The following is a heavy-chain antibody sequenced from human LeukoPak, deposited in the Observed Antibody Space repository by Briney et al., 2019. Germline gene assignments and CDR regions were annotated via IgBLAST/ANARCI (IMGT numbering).Heavy chain of an antibody. Sequence: GGSLRLSCAASGFTFSSYSMHWVRQAPGKGLEWVSSISSSSSYIYDADSVKGRFTISRDNAKNSLYLQMNSLRAEETAVYYCARDPGSAVVVPAALDYFDYWGQGTLVTVSS. CDR3: ARDPGSAVVVPAALDYFDY. CDR1: GFTFSSYS. D-gene: IGHD2-2*01. V-gene: IGHV3-21*01. CDR2: ISSSSSYI. J-gene: IGHJ4*02.